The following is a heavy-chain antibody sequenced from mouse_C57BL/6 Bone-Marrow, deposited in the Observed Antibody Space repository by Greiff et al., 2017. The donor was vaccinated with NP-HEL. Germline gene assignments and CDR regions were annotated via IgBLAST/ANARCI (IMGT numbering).Heavy chain of an antibody. D-gene: IGHD3-3*01. J-gene: IGHJ3*01. V-gene: IGHV1-19*01. CDR3: ASSRAFAY. Sequence: VQLQQSGPVLVKPGASVKMSCKASGYTFTDYYMNWVQQSHGKSLEWIGVISPYNGGTSYNQKFKGKATLTVTKSSSTAYMELNSLSSEDSAVYYCASSRAFAYWGQGTLVTVSA. CDR2: ISPYNGGT. CDR1: GYTFTDYY.